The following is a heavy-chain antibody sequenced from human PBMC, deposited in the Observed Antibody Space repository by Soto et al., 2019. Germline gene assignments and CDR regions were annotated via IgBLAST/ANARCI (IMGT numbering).Heavy chain of an antibody. Sequence: TCTVSGGSISSGDYYWNWIRQHPGKGLEWIGYIYYSGSTNYNPSLKSRVTISVDNAKSSLFLQMNSLRPDDTALYYCAKDMKWGGMTTIHYFDSWGQGTLVTVSS. CDR2: IYYSGST. V-gene: IGHV4-30-4*01. CDR1: GGSISSGDYY. CDR3: AKDMKWGGMTTIHYFDS. D-gene: IGHD4-17*01. J-gene: IGHJ4*02.